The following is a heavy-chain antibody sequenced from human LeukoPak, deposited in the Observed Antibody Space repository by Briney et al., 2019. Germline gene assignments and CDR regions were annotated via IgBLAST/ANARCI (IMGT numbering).Heavy chain of an antibody. V-gene: IGHV3-30-3*01. CDR2: ISYDGSNK. Sequence: GRSLRLSCAASGFTFSSYAMHWVRQAPGKGLEWVALISYDGSNKYYADSVRGRFTISRDNSKNTLFLQMNSLRPEDTAVYYCARGAGGRALYYYYGMDVWGQGTTVTVSS. J-gene: IGHJ6*02. CDR1: GFTFSSYA. CDR3: ARGAGGRALYYYYGMDV.